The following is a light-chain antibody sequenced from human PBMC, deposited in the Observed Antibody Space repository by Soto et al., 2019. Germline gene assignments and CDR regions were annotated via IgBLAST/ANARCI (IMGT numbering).Light chain of an antibody. J-gene: IGKJ1*01. CDR3: QQYNSYSWT. CDR1: QSIRSW. V-gene: IGKV1-5*03. CDR2: KAS. Sequence: DIQMTQSPSTLSAFVEDRVTITCRASQSIRSWLAWYRQKPGKAPKLLLYKASTLERGASSRFSGSGSGTEFTLTISSLQPHDSATYYCQQYNSYSWTFCQGSKVDIK.